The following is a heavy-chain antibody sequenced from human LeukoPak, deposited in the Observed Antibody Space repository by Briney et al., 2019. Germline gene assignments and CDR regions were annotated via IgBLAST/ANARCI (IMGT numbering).Heavy chain of an antibody. V-gene: IGHV4-59*08. CDR2: IYSSGTT. CDR1: GGSISSYY. D-gene: IGHD6-19*01. CDR3: ARQLRGEAVAGHLQPFDY. J-gene: IGHJ4*02. Sequence: SETLSLTCTVSGGSISSYYWSWIRQPPGRGLEWIGYIYSSGTTNYNPSLKSRVTISVDTSKNQFSLKLSSVTAADTAVYFCARQLRGEAVAGHLQPFDYWGQGTLVTVSS.